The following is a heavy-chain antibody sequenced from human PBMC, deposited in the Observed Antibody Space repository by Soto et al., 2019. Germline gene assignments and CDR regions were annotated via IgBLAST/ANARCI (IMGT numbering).Heavy chain of an antibody. CDR3: ARDPAGYYYFDY. J-gene: IGHJ4*02. CDR1: NGSVSGCY. V-gene: IGHV4-4*07. CDR2: IYTIGST. Sequence: PSETLSLTCTVSNGSVSGCYWSWIRQPAGRGLEWIGRIYTIGSTSYNPSLKSRVSMSVDTSKNQFSLKVKSVTAADTAVYYCARDPAGYYYFDYWGQGALVTVSS. D-gene: IGHD2-15*01.